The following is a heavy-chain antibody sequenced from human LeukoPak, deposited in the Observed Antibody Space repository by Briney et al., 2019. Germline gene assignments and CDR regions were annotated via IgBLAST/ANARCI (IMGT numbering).Heavy chain of an antibody. J-gene: IGHJ4*02. Sequence: PGGSLRLSCAASGFTFSDYYMSWIRQAPGKGLEWVSSISSSSSYIYYADSVKGRFTISRDNAKNSLYLQMNSLRAEDTAVYYCARESDGDGYNSFDYWGQGTLVTVSS. CDR1: GFTFSDYY. CDR2: ISSSSSYI. V-gene: IGHV3-11*06. D-gene: IGHD5-24*01. CDR3: ARESDGDGYNSFDY.